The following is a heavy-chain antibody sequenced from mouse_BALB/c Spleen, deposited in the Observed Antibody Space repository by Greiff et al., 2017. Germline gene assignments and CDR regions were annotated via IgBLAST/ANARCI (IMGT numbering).Heavy chain of an antibody. CDR2: ISSGSSTI. J-gene: IGHJ4*01. V-gene: IGHV5-17*02. CDR3: ASWSYYAMDY. CDR1: GFTFSSFG. Sequence: EVHLVESGGGLVQPGGSRKLSCAASGFTFSSFGMHWVRQAPEKGLEWVAYISSGSSTIYYADTVKGRFTISRDNPKNTLFLQMTSLRSEDTAMYYCASWSYYAMDYWGQGTSVTVSS.